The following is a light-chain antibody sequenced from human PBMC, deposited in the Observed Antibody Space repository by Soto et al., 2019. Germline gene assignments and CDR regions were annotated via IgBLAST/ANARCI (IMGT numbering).Light chain of an antibody. V-gene: IGKV3-15*01. CDR2: DAS. Sequence: EIVKTQSAATLSVSPGERATLSCWASQSVSSNLAWYQQKPGQAPRLLIFDASTRATGIPARFSGSGSGTEFTLTISSLQSEDFAVYYCQQYDNWPPITFGQGTRLEIK. CDR1: QSVSSN. CDR3: QQYDNWPPIT. J-gene: IGKJ5*01.